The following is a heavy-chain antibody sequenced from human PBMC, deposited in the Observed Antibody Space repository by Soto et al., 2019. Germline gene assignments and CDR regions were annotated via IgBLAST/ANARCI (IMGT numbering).Heavy chain of an antibody. CDR2: ISGSGGST. Sequence: GGSLRLSCSASGFTFSSYAMSWVRQAPGKGLEWVSAISGSGGSTYYADSVKGRFTISRDNSKNTLYLQMNSLRAEDTAVYYCAKSMVRGVIIARYWGQGTLVTVSS. CDR1: GFTFSSYA. J-gene: IGHJ4*02. CDR3: AKSMVRGVIIARY. D-gene: IGHD3-10*01. V-gene: IGHV3-23*01.